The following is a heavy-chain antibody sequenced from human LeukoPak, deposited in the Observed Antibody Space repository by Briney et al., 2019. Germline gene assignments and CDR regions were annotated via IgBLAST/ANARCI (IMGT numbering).Heavy chain of an antibody. CDR1: GYTFTGYY. CDR3: ARGEYCSSTSCYDY. Sequence: EASVKVSCKASGYTFTGYYMHWVRQAPGQGLEWMGWINPNSGGTNYAQKFQGWVTMTRDTSISTACMELSRLRSDDTAVYYCARGEYCSSTSCYDYWGQGTLVTVSS. V-gene: IGHV1-2*04. J-gene: IGHJ4*02. CDR2: INPNSGGT. D-gene: IGHD2-2*01.